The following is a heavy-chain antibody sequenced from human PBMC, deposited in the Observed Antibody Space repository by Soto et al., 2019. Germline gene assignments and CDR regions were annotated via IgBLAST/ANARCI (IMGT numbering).Heavy chain of an antibody. V-gene: IGHV3-23*01. CDR3: GLSSGNYYYGMDV. CDR2: ISGSGGST. J-gene: IGHJ6*02. D-gene: IGHD3-10*01. CDR1: GFTFSSYA. Sequence: GSLRLSCAASGFTFSSYAMSWVRQAPGKGLEWVSAISGSGGSTYYADSVKGRFTISRDNSKNTLYLQMNSLRAEDTAVYYCGLSSGNYYYGMDVWGQGTTVTVSS.